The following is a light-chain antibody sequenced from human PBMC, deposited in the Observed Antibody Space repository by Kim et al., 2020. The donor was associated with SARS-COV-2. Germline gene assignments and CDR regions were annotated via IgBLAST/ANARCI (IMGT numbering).Light chain of an antibody. CDR3: QAWDSSTAHVV. Sequence: PGQTASIACSGDKLGDKYACWYQQKPGQSPVLVIYQDSKRPSGIPERFSGSNSGNTATLTISGTQAMDEADYYCQAWDSSTAHVVFGGGTKVTVL. J-gene: IGLJ2*01. V-gene: IGLV3-1*01. CDR1: KLGDKY. CDR2: QDS.